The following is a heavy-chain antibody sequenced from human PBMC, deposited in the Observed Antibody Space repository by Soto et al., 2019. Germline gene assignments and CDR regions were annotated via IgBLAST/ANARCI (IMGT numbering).Heavy chain of an antibody. CDR1: GGSFSGYY. Sequence: PSETLSLTCAVYGGSFSGYYWSWIRQPPGKGLEWIGEINHSGSTNYNPSLKSRVTISVDTSKNQFSLKLSSVTAADTAVYYCASFKRLRLEVLDYWGQAPLVTVSS. J-gene: IGHJ4*02. CDR3: ASFKRLRLEVLDY. CDR2: INHSGST. V-gene: IGHV4-34*01. D-gene: IGHD5-12*01.